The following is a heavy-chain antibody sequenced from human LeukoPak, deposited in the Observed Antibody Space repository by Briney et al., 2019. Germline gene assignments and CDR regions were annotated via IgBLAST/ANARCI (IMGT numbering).Heavy chain of an antibody. J-gene: IGHJ4*02. D-gene: IGHD3-16*01. CDR2: ISSGSSPK. V-gene: IGHV3-48*04. CDR1: GFTFDIYG. CDR3: ARGDDGAY. Sequence: AGSLRLSCAASGFTFDIYGMNWIRQAPGKGLEWVSHISSGSSPKYYADSVRGRFTISRDNAKKSLYLQMNSLRVEDTAVYYCARGDDGAYWGQGTLVTVSS.